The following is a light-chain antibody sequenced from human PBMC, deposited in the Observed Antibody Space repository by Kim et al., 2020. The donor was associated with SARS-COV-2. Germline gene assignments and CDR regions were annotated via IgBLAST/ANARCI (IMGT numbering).Light chain of an antibody. CDR2: NKK. Sequence: SSELTQDPAVSVALGQTVRITCQGDSLRNYYINWYQQKPGQAPVLVIYNKKDRPSGIPDRVSGSNSGNTASLTITGTQAEDEADYYCNSWDSSGDHLFGGGTQLTVL. J-gene: IGLJ2*01. V-gene: IGLV3-19*01. CDR1: SLRNYY. CDR3: NSWDSSGDHL.